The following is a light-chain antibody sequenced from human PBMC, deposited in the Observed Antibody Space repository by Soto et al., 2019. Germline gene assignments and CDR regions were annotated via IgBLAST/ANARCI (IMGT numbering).Light chain of an antibody. Sequence: DIQVTQSPSSLSAVVGDRVIITCRASQSIASYLNWYQQKPGKAPKLLIFAASSLQSGVPSRFSGSASGTDFTLTISSLQPEDFATYYCQQSYNSPYTVGQGTKLEIK. J-gene: IGKJ2*01. V-gene: IGKV1-39*01. CDR2: AAS. CDR1: QSIASY. CDR3: QQSYNSPYT.